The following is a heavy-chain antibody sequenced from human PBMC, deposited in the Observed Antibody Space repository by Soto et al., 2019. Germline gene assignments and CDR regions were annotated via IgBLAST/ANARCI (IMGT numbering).Heavy chain of an antibody. CDR3: ASIVLVPAAMEAMAFDI. V-gene: IGHV3-30-3*01. CDR1: GFTFSSYA. D-gene: IGHD2-2*01. CDR2: ISYDGSNK. Sequence: PGGSLRLSCAASGFTFSSYAMHWVRQAPGKGLEWVAVISYDGSNKYYADSVKGRFTISRDNSKNTLYLQMNSLRAEDTAVYYCASIVLVPAAMEAMAFDIWGQGTMVTVSS. J-gene: IGHJ3*02.